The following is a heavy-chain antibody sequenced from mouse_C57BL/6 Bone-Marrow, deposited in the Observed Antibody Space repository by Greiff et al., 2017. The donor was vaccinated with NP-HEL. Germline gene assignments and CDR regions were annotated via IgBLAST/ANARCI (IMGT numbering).Heavy chain of an antibody. Sequence: QVQLQQSGAELARPGASVKLSCKASGYTFTSYGISWVKQRTGQGLEWIGEIYPRSGNTYYYEKFKGKATLTADKSSSTAYMELRSLTSEDSAVYFCARRGGLRRYFDVWGKGTTVTVSS. D-gene: IGHD2-4*01. CDR2: IYPRSGNT. CDR1: GYTFTSYG. J-gene: IGHJ1*03. CDR3: ARRGGLRRYFDV. V-gene: IGHV1-81*01.